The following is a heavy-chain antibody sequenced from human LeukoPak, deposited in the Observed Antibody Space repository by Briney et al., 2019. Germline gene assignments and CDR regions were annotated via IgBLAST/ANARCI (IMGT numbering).Heavy chain of an antibody. Sequence: VASVKVSCKASGYTFTSYDMHWVRQAPGQGLEWMGIINPSGGSTSYAQKFQGRVTMTRDMSTSTVYMELSSLRSEDMAVYYCARSYGSGSYSGDYFDYWGQGTLVTVSS. CDR2: INPSGGST. V-gene: IGHV1-46*01. CDR1: GYTFTSYD. J-gene: IGHJ4*02. D-gene: IGHD3-10*01. CDR3: ARSYGSGSYSGDYFDY.